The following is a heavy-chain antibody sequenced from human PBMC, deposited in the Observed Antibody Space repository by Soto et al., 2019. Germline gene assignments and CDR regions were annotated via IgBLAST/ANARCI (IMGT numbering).Heavy chain of an antibody. Sequence: EVQLLESGGGLVQPGGSLRLSCAASGFTFSSYAMSWVRQAPGKGLEWVSAISGSGGSTYYEDSVKGRFTISRDNSKNTLYLQMNSLRAEDTAVYYCAKTLRFLEWLLDYWGQGTLVTVSS. J-gene: IGHJ4*02. V-gene: IGHV3-23*01. CDR1: GFTFSSYA. D-gene: IGHD3-3*01. CDR3: AKTLRFLEWLLDY. CDR2: ISGSGGST.